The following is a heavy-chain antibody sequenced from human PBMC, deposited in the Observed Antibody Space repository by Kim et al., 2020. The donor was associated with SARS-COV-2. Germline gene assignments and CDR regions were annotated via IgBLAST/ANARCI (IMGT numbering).Heavy chain of an antibody. J-gene: IGHJ4*02. CDR3: ARPSGESTDWPKGWYFDY. Sequence: SETLSLTCTVSGGSISSSCWSWIRQHPGKGLEWIGYIYYSGSTNYNPSLKSRVTISVDTSKNQFSLKLRSVTAADTAVYYCARPSGESTDWPKGWYFDYWGQGTLVTVSS. CDR1: GGSISSSC. D-gene: IGHD3-9*01. V-gene: IGHV4-59*08. CDR2: IYYSGST.